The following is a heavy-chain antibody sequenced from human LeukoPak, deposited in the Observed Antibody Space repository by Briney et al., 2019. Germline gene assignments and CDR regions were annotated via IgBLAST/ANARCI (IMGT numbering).Heavy chain of an antibody. J-gene: IGHJ5*02. CDR1: GFTFSSYA. D-gene: IGHD2-15*01. CDR3: ARERGLGYCSGSTCYVRWFDP. V-gene: IGHV3-23*01. CDR2: ISGSGGST. Sequence: RGSLRLSCAASGFTFSSYAMSWVRQAPGKGLEWVSAISGSGGSTYYADSVKGRFTISRDNSKNTLYLQMNSLRAEDTAVYYCARERGLGYCSGSTCYVRWFDPWGQGTLVTVSS.